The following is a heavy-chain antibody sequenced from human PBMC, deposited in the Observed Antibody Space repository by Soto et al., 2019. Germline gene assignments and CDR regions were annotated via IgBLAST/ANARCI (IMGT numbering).Heavy chain of an antibody. CDR2: INPSGGST. D-gene: IGHD5-12*01. CDR1: GYTFTSYY. J-gene: IGHJ4*02. CDR3: ARGGGAVDIVGKDFDY. Sequence: QVQLVQSGAEVKKPGASVKVSCKASGYTFTSYYMHWVRQAPGQGLEWMGIINPSGGSTSYAQKFQGRVTMTRDTSTSKVNMGLSSLRSEDTAVYYCARGGGAVDIVGKDFDYWGQGTLVTVSS. V-gene: IGHV1-46*01.